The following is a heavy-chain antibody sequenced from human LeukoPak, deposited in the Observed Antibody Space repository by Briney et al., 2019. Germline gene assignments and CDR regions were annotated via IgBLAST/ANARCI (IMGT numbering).Heavy chain of an antibody. D-gene: IGHD1-26*01. Sequence: SGTLSLTCAVSGGXISSSNCWSWVRQPPGKGLEWIGEIYHSGSTNYNPSLKSRVTISVDKSKNQFSLKLSSVTAADTAVYYCARDRWELLPYYGMDVWGQGTTVTVSS. V-gene: IGHV4-4*02. CDR2: IYHSGST. J-gene: IGHJ6*02. CDR1: GGXISSSNC. CDR3: ARDRWELLPYYGMDV.